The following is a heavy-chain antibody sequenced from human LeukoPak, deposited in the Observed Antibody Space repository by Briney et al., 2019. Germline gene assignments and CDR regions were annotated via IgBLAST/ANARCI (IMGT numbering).Heavy chain of an antibody. V-gene: IGHV1-2*02. CDR1: GYTFTGYY. CDR2: INPNTGGT. D-gene: IGHD2-8*01. Sequence: ASVKVSCKASGYTFTGYYIHWVRQAPGQGLEWMGWINPNTGGTSYAQKFQGRVTMTRDTSISTAYMELSRLRSDDTAVYYCARSRTYPTGMDVWGQGTTVTVSS. CDR3: ARSRTYPTGMDV. J-gene: IGHJ6*02.